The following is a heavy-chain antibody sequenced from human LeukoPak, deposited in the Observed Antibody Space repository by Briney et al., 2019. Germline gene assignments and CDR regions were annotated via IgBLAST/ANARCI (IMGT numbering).Heavy chain of an antibody. J-gene: IGHJ4*02. D-gene: IGHD6-6*01. CDR2: IYYSGST. Sequence: SDTLSLTCTVSGGSTSSYYWSWIRQPPGKGLECIGYIYYSGSTNYNPFLKSRVTTSVDMSKNQFSLKLSCVAAADTAVYYCARVSSSSDFDYWGQGTLVTVSS. V-gene: IGHV4-59*07. CDR3: ARVSSSSDFDY. CDR1: GGSTSSYY.